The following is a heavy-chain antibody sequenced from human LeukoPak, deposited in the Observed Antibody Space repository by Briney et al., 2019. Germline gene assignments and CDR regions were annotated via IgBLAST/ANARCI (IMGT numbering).Heavy chain of an antibody. D-gene: IGHD3-22*01. J-gene: IGHJ4*02. Sequence: GGSLRLSCAASGFTFSSYGMHWVRQAPGKGLEWVAFIRYDGSNKYYADSVKGRFTISRDNSKNTLYLQMNSLRAEDTAVYYCAKDLDYYDSSGYYFHWGQGTLVTVSS. CDR3: AKDLDYYDSSGYYFH. CDR1: GFTFSSYG. V-gene: IGHV3-30*02. CDR2: IRYDGSNK.